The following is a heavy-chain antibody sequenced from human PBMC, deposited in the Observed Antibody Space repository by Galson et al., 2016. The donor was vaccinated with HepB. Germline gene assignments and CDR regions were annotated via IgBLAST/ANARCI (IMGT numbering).Heavy chain of an antibody. D-gene: IGHD5-12*01. J-gene: IGHJ4*02. V-gene: IGHV3-30*18. Sequence: SLRLSCAASGFTFSSYGMHWVRQAPGKGLEWVAVISYDGSNKYYADSVKGRFTSSRDNSKNTLYLQMNSLRAEDTAVYYCAKWGGSGYDWARLDYWGQGTLVTVSS. CDR1: GFTFSSYG. CDR3: AKWGGSGYDWARLDY. CDR2: ISYDGSNK.